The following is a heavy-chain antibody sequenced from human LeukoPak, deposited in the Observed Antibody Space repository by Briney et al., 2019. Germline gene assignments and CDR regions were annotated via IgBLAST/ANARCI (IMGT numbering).Heavy chain of an antibody. CDR2: IWYDGSNK. CDR1: GFTFSSYG. J-gene: IGHJ4*02. CDR3: ARDHVKYSSSPGDY. V-gene: IGHV3-33*01. Sequence: PGGSLRLSCAASGFTFSSYGMHWVRQAPGKGLEWVAVIWYDGSNKYYADSVKGRFTISRDNSKNTLYLQMNSLRAEDTAAYYCARDHVKYSSSPGDYWGQGTLVTVSS. D-gene: IGHD6-13*01.